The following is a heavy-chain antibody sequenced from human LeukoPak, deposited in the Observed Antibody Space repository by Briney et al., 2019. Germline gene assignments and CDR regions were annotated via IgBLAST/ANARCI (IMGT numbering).Heavy chain of an antibody. CDR3: SQPAVLDLDL. CDR2: INPDGSGK. J-gene: IGHJ4*02. V-gene: IGHV3-7*01. Sequence: GGSLRLSCAASGFPFSNFWMTWVRQAPGKGLEWVANINPDGSGKHYADSVKGRISISRDNAKKTLYLQMTSLRVEVTGLYCSSQPAVLDLDLWGQGILVTVSS. CDR1: GFPFSNFW. D-gene: IGHD3-10*02.